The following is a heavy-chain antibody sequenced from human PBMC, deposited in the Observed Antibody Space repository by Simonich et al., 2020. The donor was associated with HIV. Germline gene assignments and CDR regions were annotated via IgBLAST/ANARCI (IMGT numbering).Heavy chain of an antibody. V-gene: IGHV4-31*03. D-gene: IGHD1-20*01. Sequence: QVQLQESGPGLVKPSQTLSLTCTVSGGSISSIGYYWTWIRQHPGKGLEWIGYIYYSGNTYYNPSLKSRVTISVDTSKNQFSLKLSSVTAADTAVYYCARVGIRMYAFDIWGQGTMVTVSS. J-gene: IGHJ3*02. CDR2: IYYSGNT. CDR3: ARVGIRMYAFDI. CDR1: GGSISSIGYY.